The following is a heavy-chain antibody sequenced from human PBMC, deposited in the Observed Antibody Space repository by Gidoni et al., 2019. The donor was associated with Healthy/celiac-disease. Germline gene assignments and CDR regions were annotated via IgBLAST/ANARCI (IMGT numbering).Heavy chain of an antibody. D-gene: IGHD3-3*01. Sequence: QLQLQESGPGLVKPSETLSLTCTVSGGSISSSSYYGGWIRQPPGKGLDVIGSVDYSGSTYYNPSLKSRVTISVDTSKNQFSLKLSSVTAADTAVYYCARHEDLKDYDFWSGYHNWFDPWGQGTLVTVSS. CDR1: GGSISSSSYY. J-gene: IGHJ5*02. CDR3: ARHEDLKDYDFWSGYHNWFDP. V-gene: IGHV4-39*01. CDR2: VDYSGST.